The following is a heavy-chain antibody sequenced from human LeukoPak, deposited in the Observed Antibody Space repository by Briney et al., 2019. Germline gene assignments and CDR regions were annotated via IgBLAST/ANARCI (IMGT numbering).Heavy chain of an antibody. Sequence: PSETLSLTCTISGGSISSYYWSWIRQPPGKGLEWIGYIYYSGSTNYNPSLKSRVTISVDTSKNQFSLKLSSVTAANTAVYYCARIRLDTCYYYYAMDVWGQGTTVTVSS. V-gene: IGHV4-59*01. CDR2: IYYSGST. CDR3: ARIRLDTCYYYYAMDV. CDR1: GGSISSYY. D-gene: IGHD5-18*01. J-gene: IGHJ6*02.